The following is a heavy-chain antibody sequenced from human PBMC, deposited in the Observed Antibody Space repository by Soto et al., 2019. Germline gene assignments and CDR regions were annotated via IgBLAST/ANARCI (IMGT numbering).Heavy chain of an antibody. V-gene: IGHV3-23*01. Sequence: GGSLRLSCAASGFTFSSYAMSWVRQAPGKGLEWVSAISGSGGSTYYADSVKGRFTISRDNSKNTLYLQMNSLRAEDTAVYYCAKDRESGSYYTELFDYWGQGTLVTVSS. CDR1: GFTFSSYA. CDR2: ISGSGGST. J-gene: IGHJ4*02. D-gene: IGHD1-26*01. CDR3: AKDRESGSYYTELFDY.